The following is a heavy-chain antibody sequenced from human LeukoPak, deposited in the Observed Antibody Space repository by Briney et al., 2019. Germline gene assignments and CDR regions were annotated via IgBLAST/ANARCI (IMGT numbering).Heavy chain of an antibody. D-gene: IGHD6-19*01. CDR1: GGSISSYY. CDR3: ARHAARWLAFDY. V-gene: IGHV4-59*04. J-gene: IGHJ4*02. Sequence: SETLSLTCTVSGGSISSYYWSWIRQPPGKGLEWIGYIYYSGSTYYNPSLKSRVTISVDTSKNQFSLKLSSVTAADTAVYYCARHAARWLAFDYWGQGTLVTVSS. CDR2: IYYSGST.